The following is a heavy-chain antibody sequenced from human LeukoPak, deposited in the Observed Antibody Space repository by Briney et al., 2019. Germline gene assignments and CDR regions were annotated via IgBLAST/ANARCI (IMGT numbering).Heavy chain of an antibody. CDR2: ISGSGDNT. CDR1: GFTFSNYA. CDR3: AKGLKYYYDSSPSPGMY. J-gene: IGHJ4*02. D-gene: IGHD3-22*01. Sequence: GSLRLSCAASGFTFSNYAMSWVRQAPGKGLEWVSAISGSGDNTYYADSVKGRFTVSRDNSKNTLYVQMKSLRAEDTAVYYCAKGLKYYYDSSPSPGMYWGQGTLVTVSS. V-gene: IGHV3-23*01.